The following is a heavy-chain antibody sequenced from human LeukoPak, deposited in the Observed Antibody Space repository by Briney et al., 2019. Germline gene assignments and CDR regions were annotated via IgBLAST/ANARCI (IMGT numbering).Heavy chain of an antibody. V-gene: IGHV3-9*01. CDR1: GFTFDDYA. J-gene: IGHJ4*02. Sequence: PGRSLRLSCAASGFTFDDYAMHWVRQAPGKGLEWVSGISWNSGSIGYADSVKGRFTISRDNAKNSLYLQMNSLRAEDTAVYYCARERSTLWYSSSWYGYWGQGTLVTVSS. CDR2: ISWNSGSI. CDR3: ARERSTLWYSSSWYGY. D-gene: IGHD6-13*01.